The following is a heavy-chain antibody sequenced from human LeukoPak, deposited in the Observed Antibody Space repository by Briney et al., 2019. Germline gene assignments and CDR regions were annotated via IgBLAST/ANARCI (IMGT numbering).Heavy chain of an antibody. CDR2: ISWSSASI. CDR1: GFTFDDHG. CDR3: VKDDSSGSYFQH. D-gene: IGHD3-22*01. J-gene: IGHJ1*01. V-gene: IGHV3-9*01. Sequence: GGSLRLSCEGSGFTFDDHGMRWVRQVPGKGLEWVCGISWSSASIGYAASVKGRFTVSRDNAKNFVYLQMNGLRPEDTALYYCVKDDSSGSYFQHWGQGSLVSVSS.